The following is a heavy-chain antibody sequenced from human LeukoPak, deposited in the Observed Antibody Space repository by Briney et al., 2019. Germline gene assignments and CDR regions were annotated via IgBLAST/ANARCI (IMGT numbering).Heavy chain of an antibody. V-gene: IGHV4-59*08. Sequence: SATLSLTCTVSGGSISSYYWSWIRQPPGKGLEWIGYIYYSGSTNYNPSLKSRVTISVDTSKNQFSLKLSSVTAADTAVYYCARCHYFGSGAYDYWGQGTLVTVSS. D-gene: IGHD3-10*01. CDR3: ARCHYFGSGAYDY. J-gene: IGHJ4*02. CDR1: GGSISSYY. CDR2: IYYSGST.